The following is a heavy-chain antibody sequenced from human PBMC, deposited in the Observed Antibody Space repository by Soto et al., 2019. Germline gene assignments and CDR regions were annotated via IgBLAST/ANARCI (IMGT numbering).Heavy chain of an antibody. CDR2: ISRSSTTM. Sequence: EVQLVESGGGLVQPGGSLRLSCAASGFDFSTYSINWVRQAPGKGLEWVSYISRSSTTMYFADSLKGRFTISRDNAKNSVFLQMSSLRAEDTGAYYCARDGIYSNYASHFFYMDVWGKGTTVTVSS. V-gene: IGHV3-48*01. CDR1: GFDFSTYS. CDR3: ARDGIYSNYASHFFYMDV. D-gene: IGHD4-4*01. J-gene: IGHJ6*03.